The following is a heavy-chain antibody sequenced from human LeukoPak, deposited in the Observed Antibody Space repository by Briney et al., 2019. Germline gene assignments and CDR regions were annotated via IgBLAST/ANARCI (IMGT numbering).Heavy chain of an antibody. CDR3: ATHHVQRYFDWQDY. Sequence: ASVKVSCKVSGYTLTELSMHWVRQAPGKGLEWMGGFDPEDGETIYAQKFQGRVTMTEDTSTDTAYMELSGLRSEDTAVYYCATHHVQRYFDWQDYWGQGTLVTVSS. J-gene: IGHJ4*02. CDR2: FDPEDGET. D-gene: IGHD3-9*01. CDR1: GYTLTELS. V-gene: IGHV1-24*01.